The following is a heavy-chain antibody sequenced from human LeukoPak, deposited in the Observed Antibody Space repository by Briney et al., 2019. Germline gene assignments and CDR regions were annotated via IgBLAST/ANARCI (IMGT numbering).Heavy chain of an antibody. V-gene: IGHV3-74*01. CDR3: ARVIGWDEPFDI. CDR1: GFTFSSYG. D-gene: IGHD1-26*01. J-gene: IGHJ3*02. Sequence: GGSLRLSCAASGFTFSSYGMHWGRQAPGKGLGWVSRINTDGSSTNYADSVKGRFTVSRDNAKNTLYLQMNSLRAEDTAVYYCARVIGWDEPFDIWGQGTMVTVSS. CDR2: INTDGSST.